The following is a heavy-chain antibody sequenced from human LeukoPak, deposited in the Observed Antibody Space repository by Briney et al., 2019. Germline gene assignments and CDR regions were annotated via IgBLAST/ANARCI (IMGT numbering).Heavy chain of an antibody. CDR2: ISYDGSNK. J-gene: IGHJ4*02. CDR3: ARDTPYFDY. V-gene: IGHV3-30-3*01. Sequence: GGSLSLSCAASGFTFSSYAMHCVRQARGKGLEWVAVISYDGSNKYYADSVKGRFTISRDNSKNTLYLQMNSLRAEDTAVYYCARDTPYFDYWGQGTLVTVSS. D-gene: IGHD2-15*01. CDR1: GFTFSSYA.